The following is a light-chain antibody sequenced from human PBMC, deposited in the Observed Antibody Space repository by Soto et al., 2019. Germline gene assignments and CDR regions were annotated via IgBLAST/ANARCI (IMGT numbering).Light chain of an antibody. Sequence: EIVMTQSPDTLSVSPGERATLSCRASQSISSNLAWYQQKPGQAPRLVIFGASTRATGIPARFSGSGSGTEFTLTISSLEPEDFAVYYCQQRSNWPPLTFGGGTKVDNK. CDR2: GAS. J-gene: IGKJ4*01. V-gene: IGKV3-15*01. CDR1: QSISSN. CDR3: QQRSNWPPLT.